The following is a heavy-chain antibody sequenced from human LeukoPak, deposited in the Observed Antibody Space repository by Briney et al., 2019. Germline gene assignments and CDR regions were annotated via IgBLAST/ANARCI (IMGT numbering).Heavy chain of an antibody. D-gene: IGHD3-10*01. CDR3: VRHESVGELLAPFDY. Sequence: GESLKISCKGSGYSFAKYWIGWVRQKPGKGLEWMGIIYPGDSDTKYSPSFQGQVTISADKSISTAYLQWSSLKASDTAMYYCVRHESVGELLAPFDYWGLGTLVTVSS. J-gene: IGHJ4*02. CDR1: GYSFAKYW. V-gene: IGHV5-51*01. CDR2: IYPGDSDT.